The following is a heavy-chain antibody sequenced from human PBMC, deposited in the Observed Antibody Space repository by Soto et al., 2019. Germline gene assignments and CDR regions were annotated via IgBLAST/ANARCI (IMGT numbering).Heavy chain of an antibody. V-gene: IGHV3-73*02. D-gene: IGHD2-2*01. CDR3: TRPGFGDFVDPYDYGIDV. CDR1: GLPFSGSP. J-gene: IGHJ6*02. Sequence: EVPLVGSGGDLVQPGGSLKLSCAAPGLPFSGSPINWVRQASGKELGGVGRIRSKANTYATAYATSVKGRFTISRDDSKNTTYLQMNSLKTEDTAVYFCTRPGFGDFVDPYDYGIDVWGQGTTGTVSS. CDR2: IRSKANTYAT.